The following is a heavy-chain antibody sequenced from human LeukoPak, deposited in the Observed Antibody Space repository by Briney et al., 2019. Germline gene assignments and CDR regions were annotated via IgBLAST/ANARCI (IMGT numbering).Heavy chain of an antibody. Sequence: GESLKISCKGSGYSFTSYWISWVRQMPGKGLEWMGRIDHSDSYTNYSPSSQGHVTISAYKSISTAYLQWSSLKASDTAMYYCARQASQPGIAAAGTLDYWGQGTLVTVSS. D-gene: IGHD6-13*01. CDR2: IDHSDSYT. CDR3: ARQASQPGIAAAGTLDY. J-gene: IGHJ4*02. V-gene: IGHV5-10-1*01. CDR1: GYSFTSYW.